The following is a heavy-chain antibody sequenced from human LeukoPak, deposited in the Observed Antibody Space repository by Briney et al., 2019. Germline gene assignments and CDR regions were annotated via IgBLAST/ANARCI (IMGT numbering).Heavy chain of an antibody. CDR2: LNPNSGDT. V-gene: IGHV1-2*02. J-gene: IGHJ4*02. D-gene: IGHD7-27*01. CDR1: GYTFTDYY. Sequence: ASVKVSCKASGYTFTDYYMHWVRQAPGQGLEWMGWLNPNSGDTNYAQKFQGRVSMTRDSSISTAYMDLSDLRSDDTAVYYCARGKDWGPYWGQGTLVTVSS. CDR3: ARGKDWGPY.